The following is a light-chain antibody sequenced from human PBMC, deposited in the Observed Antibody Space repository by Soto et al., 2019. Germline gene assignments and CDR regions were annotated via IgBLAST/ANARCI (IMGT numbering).Light chain of an antibody. CDR2: DVI. J-gene: IGLJ3*02. CDR3: SSYAGSHTYEV. V-gene: IGLV2-11*01. Sequence: QSALTQPRSVSGSPGQSVTISCTGTSSDVGAYNFVSWYQQNPGKAPKLILYDVIKRPSGVPDRFSGSKSGNTASLTISGLQTEDKADYHCSSYAGSHTYEVFGGGTKLTVL. CDR1: SSDVGAYNF.